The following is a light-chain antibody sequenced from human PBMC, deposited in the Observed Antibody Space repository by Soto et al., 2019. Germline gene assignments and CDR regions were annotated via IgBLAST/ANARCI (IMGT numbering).Light chain of an antibody. CDR2: DVN. J-gene: IGLJ1*01. CDR3: SSWTSGATYV. V-gene: IGLV2-14*03. Sequence: QSVLTQPASVSGSPGQSITISCAGTSSDVGAYNYVSWYQHHPGIAPKLMIYDVNNRPSGDSNRFSGSKSGNTASLTISGLQAEDEADYYCSSWTSGATYVFGSGTKVTVL. CDR1: SSDVGAYNY.